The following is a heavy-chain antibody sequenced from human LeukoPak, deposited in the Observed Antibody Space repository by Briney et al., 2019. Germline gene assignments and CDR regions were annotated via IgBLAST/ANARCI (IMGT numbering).Heavy chain of an antibody. J-gene: IGHJ5*02. CDR3: AKDGVVPAANWFDP. Sequence: GSLRLSCAASGFTFSSYSMSWVRQAPGKGLAWVSAISGSGGSTYYADSVKGRFTISRDNSKNTLYLQMNSLRAEDTAVYYCAKDGVVPAANWFDPWGQGTLVTVSS. V-gene: IGHV3-23*01. CDR2: ISGSGGST. CDR1: GFTFSSYS. D-gene: IGHD2-2*01.